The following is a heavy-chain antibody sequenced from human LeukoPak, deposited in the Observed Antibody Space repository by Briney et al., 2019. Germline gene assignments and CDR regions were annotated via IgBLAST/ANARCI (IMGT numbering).Heavy chain of an antibody. Sequence: SETLSLTCTVSGGSISSYYWSWIRQPAGKGLEWIGRIYTSGSTNYNPSLKSRVTMSVDTSKSQFSLKLSSVTAADTAVYYCARQLGFAGFYYFDYWGQGTLVTVSS. CDR2: IYTSGST. CDR1: GGSISSYY. CDR3: ARQLGFAGFYYFDY. J-gene: IGHJ4*02. D-gene: IGHD1-1*01. V-gene: IGHV4-4*07.